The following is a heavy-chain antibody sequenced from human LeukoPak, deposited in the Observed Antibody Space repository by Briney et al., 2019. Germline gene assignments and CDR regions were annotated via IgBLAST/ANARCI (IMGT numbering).Heavy chain of an antibody. CDR1: GFNFTNAW. CDR2: IKSKADGGTT. V-gene: IGHV3-15*01. D-gene: IGHD1-1*01. J-gene: IGHJ4*02. Sequence: GESLRLSCAASGFNFTNAWVSWVRRAPGKGLEWLGRIKSKADGGTTLHATSMEDRFAISRDDSINTLYLQMNSLKIEDTAVYYCTDPPTSLWGQGILVTVSS. CDR3: TDPPTSL.